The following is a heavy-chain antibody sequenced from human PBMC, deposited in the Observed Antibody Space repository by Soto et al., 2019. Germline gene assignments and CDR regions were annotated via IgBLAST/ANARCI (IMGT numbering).Heavy chain of an antibody. CDR1: GFDFHDHA. J-gene: IGHJ4*02. CDR3: TRDIFRTITSIDY. Sequence: DVHLVESGGGLAQPGRSLRLSCAASGFDFHDHAMNWVRQAPGKGLEWVAGISWSGGYIGYADSVKSRFTISSDNAKNSLYLQMSSLRPEDTALYYCTRDIFRTITSIDYWGQGTLVTVSS. CDR2: ISWSGGYI. V-gene: IGHV3-9*01. D-gene: IGHD2-21*01.